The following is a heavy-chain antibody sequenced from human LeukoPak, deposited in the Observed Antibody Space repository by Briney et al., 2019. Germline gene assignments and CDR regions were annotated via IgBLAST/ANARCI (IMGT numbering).Heavy chain of an antibody. D-gene: IGHD2-2*01. CDR3: AKDNPIEKVPGLGPGS. CDR2: IQFHGGDI. Sequence: GGSLRLSCAASGFTFTNSGMHWVRQAPGRGLEWVAFIQFHGGDIFYADSVEGRFTISRDNSKNTLYLQMNSLRPEDTAVYYCAKDNPIEKVPGLGPGSWGQGTLVTVSS. CDR1: GFTFTNSG. J-gene: IGHJ5*02. V-gene: IGHV3-30*02.